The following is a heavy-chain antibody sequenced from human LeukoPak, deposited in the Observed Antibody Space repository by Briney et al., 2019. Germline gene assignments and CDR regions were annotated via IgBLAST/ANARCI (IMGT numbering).Heavy chain of an antibody. D-gene: IGHD3-16*02. Sequence: GGSLRLSCAASGFTFSSYWMSWVRQAPGKGLEWVANIKQDGSEKYYVDSVKGRFTISRDNAKNSLYLQMNSLRAEDTAVYYCASFHDYVWGSYRKTPHDAFDIWGQGTMVTVSS. J-gene: IGHJ3*02. CDR1: GFTFSSYW. CDR3: ASFHDYVWGSYRKTPHDAFDI. V-gene: IGHV3-7*01. CDR2: IKQDGSEK.